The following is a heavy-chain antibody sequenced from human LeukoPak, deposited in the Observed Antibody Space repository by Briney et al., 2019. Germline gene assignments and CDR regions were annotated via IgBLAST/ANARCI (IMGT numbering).Heavy chain of an antibody. CDR3: ARGRRITMVRGVISLPALDY. D-gene: IGHD3-10*01. J-gene: IGHJ4*02. V-gene: IGHV4-34*01. CDR2: ISHSGST. Sequence: SETLSLTCAVYGGSFSGYYWSWIRQPPGKGLEWIGEISHSGSTNYNPSLKSRVTISVDTSKNQFSLKLSSVTAADTAVYYCARGRRITMVRGVISLPALDYWGQGTLVTVSS. CDR1: GGSFSGYY.